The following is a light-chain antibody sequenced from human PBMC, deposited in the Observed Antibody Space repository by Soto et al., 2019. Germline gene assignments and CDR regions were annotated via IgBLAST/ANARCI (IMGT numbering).Light chain of an antibody. V-gene: IGKV1-39*01. CDR1: QSISSY. Sequence: DIQMTQSPSSLSASVGDRVTITCRASQSISSYLNWYQHEPGTAPKVLIYAATYLQNGVPSRFSGTGSGADFTLTISSLQPEDFATYYCQQNFNFPRTFGQGTKVDIK. J-gene: IGKJ1*01. CDR3: QQNFNFPRT. CDR2: AAT.